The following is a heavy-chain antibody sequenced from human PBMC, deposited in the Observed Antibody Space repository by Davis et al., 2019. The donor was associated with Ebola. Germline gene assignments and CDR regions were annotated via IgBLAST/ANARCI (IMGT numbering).Heavy chain of an antibody. V-gene: IGHV4-39*01. CDR3: ARSPTPQLWFLFDF. D-gene: IGHD5-18*01. Sequence: MPSETLSLTCAVYGGSFSSYYWGWIRQPPGKGLEWIGSISYSGSAYYNPSLKSRVTISVDTSKNQFSLKLSSVTAADTAVYCCARSPTPQLWFLFDFWGQGTLVTVSS. CDR2: ISYSGSA. J-gene: IGHJ4*02. CDR1: GGSFSSYY.